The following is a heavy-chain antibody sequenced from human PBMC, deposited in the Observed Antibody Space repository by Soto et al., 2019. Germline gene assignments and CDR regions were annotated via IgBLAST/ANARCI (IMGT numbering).Heavy chain of an antibody. CDR2: IYHSGST. CDR3: ARDGTLLWFGGWYYYGMDV. CDR1: GGSISSSNW. D-gene: IGHD3-10*01. J-gene: IGHJ6*02. Sequence: SETLSLTCAVSGGSISSSNWWSWVRQPPGKGLEWIGEIYHSGSTNYNPSLKSRVTISVDKSKNQFSLKLSSVTAADTAVYYCARDGTLLWFGGWYYYGMDVWGQGTTVTVSS. V-gene: IGHV4-4*02.